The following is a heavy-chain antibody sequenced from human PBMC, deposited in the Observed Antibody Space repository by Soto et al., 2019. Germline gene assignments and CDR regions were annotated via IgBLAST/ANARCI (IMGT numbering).Heavy chain of an antibody. CDR3: AREASGAALNWFDP. Sequence: PGGTLRLSCAGSGFTFSNYAVNWVRQAPGKGLEWVAVILYDGSVQHYADSVKGRFTVSRDNSKITVYLQMNSLTPEDTATYYFAREASGAALNWFDPWGQGTLVTVSS. D-gene: IGHD6-6*01. J-gene: IGHJ5*02. CDR2: ILYDGSVQ. CDR1: GFTFSNYA. V-gene: IGHV3-30-3*01.